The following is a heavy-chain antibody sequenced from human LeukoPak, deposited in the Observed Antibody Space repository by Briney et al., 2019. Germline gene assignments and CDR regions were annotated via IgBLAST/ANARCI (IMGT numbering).Heavy chain of an antibody. Sequence: ASVKVSCKASGYTFTSYGISWVRQAPGQGLEWMGWISAYNGNTNYAQKLQGRVTMTTDTSTSTAYMELRSLRSDDTAVYYCARDRLRVAAGTGLDVWGKGTTVTVSS. CDR3: ARDRLRVAAGTGLDV. J-gene: IGHJ6*04. CDR1: GYTFTSYG. CDR2: ISAYNGNT. V-gene: IGHV1-18*01. D-gene: IGHD6-13*01.